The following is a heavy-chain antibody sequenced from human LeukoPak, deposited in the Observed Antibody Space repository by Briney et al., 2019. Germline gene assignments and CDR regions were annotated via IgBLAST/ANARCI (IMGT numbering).Heavy chain of an antibody. Sequence: PSETLSLTCSVSVGSISSYYSSWVRQPARKGREWVGRIYSSGSTNYNPSLNSRVTMSVDTSNNQFSLRLTSVTAADTAVYYCARGTTAAAGIFDCWGQGTLVTVSS. CDR3: ARGTTAAAGIFDC. J-gene: IGHJ4*02. CDR2: IYSSGST. CDR1: VGSISSYY. D-gene: IGHD6-13*01. V-gene: IGHV4-4*07.